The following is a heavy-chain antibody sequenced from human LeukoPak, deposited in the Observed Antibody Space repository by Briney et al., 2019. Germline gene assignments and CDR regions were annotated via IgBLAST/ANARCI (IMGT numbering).Heavy chain of an antibody. D-gene: IGHD3-22*01. Sequence: SQTLSLTCTVSGGSISSGSYYWSWIRQPAGKGLEWIGRIYTSGSTNYNPSLKSRVTISVDTSKNQFSLKLSSVTAADTAVYYCARGLSGYDDNWFDPWGQGTLVTVSS. CDR3: ARGLSGYDDNWFDP. V-gene: IGHV4-61*02. J-gene: IGHJ5*02. CDR2: IYTSGST. CDR1: GGSISSGSYY.